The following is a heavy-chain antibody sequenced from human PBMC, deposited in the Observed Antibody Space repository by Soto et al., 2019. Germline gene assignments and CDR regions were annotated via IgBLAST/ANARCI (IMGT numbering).Heavy chain of an antibody. V-gene: IGHV1-18*01. CDR3: ARTVEYDSIPYYYADF. CDR1: GYTFTSYG. Sequence: ASVKVSCKASGYTFTSYGISWVRQAPVQGLEWMGWISGYNGNTNYAQTLQGRGTMTTDTSTSTAYLELRSLRSDDTAVYYCARTVEYDSIPYYYADFWGQGTLVTVSS. D-gene: IGHD2-21*01. J-gene: IGHJ4*01. CDR2: ISGYNGNT.